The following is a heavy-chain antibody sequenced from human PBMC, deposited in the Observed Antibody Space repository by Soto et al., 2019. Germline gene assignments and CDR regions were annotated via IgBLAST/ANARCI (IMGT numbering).Heavy chain of an antibody. CDR3: ARWSYLDY. D-gene: IGHD3-3*01. J-gene: IGHJ4*02. CDR2: ISGSDGKT. Sequence: LRLSCAASGFSFCSYALSWVRQAPVNGLEWVSTISGSDGKTFYADSVKGRFSISRDTPQSTLYLQMNSLRADDTAMYYCARWSYLDYWGQGTRVTVSS. CDR1: GFSFCSYA. V-gene: IGHV3-23*01.